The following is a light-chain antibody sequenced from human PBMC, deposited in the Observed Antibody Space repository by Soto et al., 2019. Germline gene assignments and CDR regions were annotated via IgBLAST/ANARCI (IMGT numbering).Light chain of an antibody. V-gene: IGLV2-14*01. J-gene: IGLJ1*01. CDR2: EVS. CDR3: SSYTSSSTLYV. CDR1: SSDVGGYNY. Sequence: QSVLTQPASVSGSPGRSITISCNGTSSDVGGYNYVSWYQQHPGKAHKLIIYEVSNRPSGVSNRFSGSKSGNTASLNISGLQAEDEADYYCSSYTSSSTLYVFGPGTKV.